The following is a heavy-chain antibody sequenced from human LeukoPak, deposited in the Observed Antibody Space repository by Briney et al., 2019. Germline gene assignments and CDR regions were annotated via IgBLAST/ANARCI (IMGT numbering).Heavy chain of an antibody. J-gene: IGHJ4*02. CDR1: GGSISSYY. D-gene: IGHD3-22*01. CDR2: IYYSGNT. CDR3: ARAYDSSGYYFGY. Sequence: SETLSLTCTVSGGSISSYYWSWIRQPPGKGLEWIGYIYYSGNTKYNPSLKSRVTISEDTSKNQFSLKLSSVTAADTAVYYRARAYDSSGYYFGYWGQGTLVTVSS. V-gene: IGHV4-59*01.